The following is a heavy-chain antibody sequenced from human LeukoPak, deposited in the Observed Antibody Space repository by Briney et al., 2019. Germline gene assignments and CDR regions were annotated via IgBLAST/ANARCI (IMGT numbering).Heavy chain of an antibody. CDR2: TSTGGRTV. J-gene: IGHJ4*02. V-gene: IGHV3-48*03. D-gene: IGHD4-17*01. CDR3: ARGGTVTYYFDH. Sequence: GGSHRLSCAPSGFNFSDYEMNWLRQAPGKGLEWLSYTSTGGRTVKYADSVKGRFTISRDNARSSLYLQMTNLRVEDTAVYFCARGGTVTYYFDHWGQGIPVAVSS. CDR1: GFNFSDYE.